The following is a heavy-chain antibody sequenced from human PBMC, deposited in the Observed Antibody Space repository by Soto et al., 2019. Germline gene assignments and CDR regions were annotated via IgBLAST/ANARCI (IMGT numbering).Heavy chain of an antibody. J-gene: IGHJ4*02. V-gene: IGHV3-66*01. Sequence: TGGSLRLSCAASGFTVCNNYLGWVRQAPGKGLEWISVIFSDGSTYYADSVKGRFTISRDNSENTLYLQINSLKAEDTAVYYCARDPFQVFGYWGQGTLVTVSS. CDR3: ARDPFQVFGY. CDR2: IFSDGST. CDR1: GFTVCNNY.